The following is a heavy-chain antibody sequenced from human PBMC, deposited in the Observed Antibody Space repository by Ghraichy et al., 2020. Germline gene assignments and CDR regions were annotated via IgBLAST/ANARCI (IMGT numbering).Heavy chain of an antibody. J-gene: IGHJ4*02. Sequence: ASVKVSCKVSGYTLTELSMHWVRQAPGKGLEWMGGFDPEDGETIYAQKFQGRVTMTEDTSTDTAYMELSSLRSEDTAVYYCATVGSRHAIFQGDVDYWGQGTLVTVSS. D-gene: IGHD2-8*01. CDR3: ATVGSRHAIFQGDVDY. CDR1: GYTLTELS. V-gene: IGHV1-24*01. CDR2: FDPEDGET.